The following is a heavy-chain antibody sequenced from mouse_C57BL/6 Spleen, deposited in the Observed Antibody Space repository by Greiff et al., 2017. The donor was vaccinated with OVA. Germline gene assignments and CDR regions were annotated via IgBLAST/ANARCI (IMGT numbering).Heavy chain of an antibody. J-gene: IGHJ4*01. D-gene: IGHD2-3*01. CDR3: TSPGDGYAMDY. Sequence: EVQLMESGAGLVKPGGSLKLSCAASGFTFSSYAMSWVHQTPEKRLEWVAYISSGDDYIYYADTVKGRYTISRDNASNTLNLQMSSLKSEDTAMYYVTSPGDGYAMDYWGQGTTVTVSS. CDR2: ISSGDDYI. V-gene: IGHV5-9-1*02. CDR1: GFTFSSYA.